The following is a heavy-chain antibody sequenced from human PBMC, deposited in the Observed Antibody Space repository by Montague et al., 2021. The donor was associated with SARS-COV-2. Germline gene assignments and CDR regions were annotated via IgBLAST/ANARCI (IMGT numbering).Heavy chain of an antibody. CDR2: VYYSANT. J-gene: IGHJ1*01. CDR3: ARRCTGGGYCHAGH. Sequence: SETLSLTCTVSGGSINNSYYYWGRLPQPQGLGLVWIRSVYYSANTYPSPSLRSRVSISAATSKSQVSLKVMSVTAADTAVYYCARRCTGGGYCHAGHWGQGTMVTVSS. D-gene: IGHD2-21*02. V-gene: IGHV4-39*01. CDR1: GGSINNSYYY.